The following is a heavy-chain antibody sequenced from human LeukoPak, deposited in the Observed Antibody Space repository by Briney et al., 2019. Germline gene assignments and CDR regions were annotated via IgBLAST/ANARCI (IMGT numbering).Heavy chain of an antibody. J-gene: IGHJ6*02. CDR2: INPSGGST. CDR1: GYTFTSYY. CDR3: ARDPTVTTYQYYYYYYGMDV. Sequence: EASVKVSCKASGYTFTSYYMHWVRQAPGQGLERMGIINPSGGSTSYAQKFQGRVTMTRDTSTSTVYMELSSLRSEDTAVYYCARDPTVTTYQYYYYYYGMDVWGQGTTVTVSS. D-gene: IGHD4-17*01. V-gene: IGHV1-46*01.